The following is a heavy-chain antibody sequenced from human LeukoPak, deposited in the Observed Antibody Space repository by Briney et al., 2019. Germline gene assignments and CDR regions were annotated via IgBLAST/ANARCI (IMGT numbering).Heavy chain of an antibody. J-gene: IGHJ4*02. CDR2: MNPNSGNT. V-gene: IGHV1-8*02. Sequence: ASVKVSCKASGYTFTSYDINWVRQATGQGLEWMGWMNPNSGNTGYAQKFQGRVTMTTDTSTSTAYMELRSLRSDDTAVYYCARIGRDCSGGSCYTDYFDYWGQGTLVTVSS. D-gene: IGHD2-15*01. CDR3: ARIGRDCSGGSCYTDYFDY. CDR1: GYTFTSYD.